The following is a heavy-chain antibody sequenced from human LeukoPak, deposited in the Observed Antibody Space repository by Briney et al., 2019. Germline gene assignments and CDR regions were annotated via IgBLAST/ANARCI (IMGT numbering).Heavy chain of an antibody. D-gene: IGHD2-21*01. CDR1: GFTFDDYA. CDR2: ISWNSGSI. CDR3: AKAQGGDGLDV. V-gene: IGHV3-9*03. J-gene: IGHJ6*04. Sequence: GRSLRLSCAASGFTFDDYAMHWVRQAPGKGLEWVSGISWNSGSIGYADSVKGRFTISRDNAKNSLYLQMNSLRAEDMALYYCAKAQGGDGLDVWGKGTTVTVSS.